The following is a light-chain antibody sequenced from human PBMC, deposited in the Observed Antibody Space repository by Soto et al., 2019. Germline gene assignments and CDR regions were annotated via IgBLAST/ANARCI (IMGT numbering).Light chain of an antibody. CDR1: QNINSN. V-gene: IGKV3-15*01. CDR2: GAS. Sequence: EKVMTQSPATLSVSLGERATLSCRASQNINSNLVWYQQKPGQAPRLLIYGASTRATGFPDRFSGSGSGTEFTLTIRSLQSEDFAVYYCQQYENWPWTFGHGTKVEIK. J-gene: IGKJ1*01. CDR3: QQYENWPWT.